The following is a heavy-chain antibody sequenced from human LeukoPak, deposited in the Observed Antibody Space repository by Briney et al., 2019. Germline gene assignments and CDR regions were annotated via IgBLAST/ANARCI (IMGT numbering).Heavy chain of an antibody. CDR3: ARGPNSNWSGLDF. CDR2: ISPTGSTT. D-gene: IGHD6-6*01. Sequence: PGGSLRLSCTASGFSFSGYWMHWARQLPGKGLVWVSRISPTGSTTSYADSVKGRFTVSRDNAKNTLYLQVNNPRAEDTAVYYCARGPNSNWSGLDFWGQGTLLTVSS. CDR1: GFSFSGYW. V-gene: IGHV3-74*01. J-gene: IGHJ4*02.